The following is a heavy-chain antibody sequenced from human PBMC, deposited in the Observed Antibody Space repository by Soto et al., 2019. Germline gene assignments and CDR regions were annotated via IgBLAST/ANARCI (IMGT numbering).Heavy chain of an antibody. CDR1: GGTFSSYA. D-gene: IGHD2-15*01. CDR3: ASLSGGGNEHYFDY. Sequence: EASVKVSCKASGGTFSSYAISWVRQAPGQGLEWMGGIIPIFGTANYAQKFQGRVTITADESTSTAYMELSSLRSEDTAVYYCASLSGGGNEHYFDYWGQGTLVTVPS. CDR2: IIPIFGTA. V-gene: IGHV1-69*13. J-gene: IGHJ4*02.